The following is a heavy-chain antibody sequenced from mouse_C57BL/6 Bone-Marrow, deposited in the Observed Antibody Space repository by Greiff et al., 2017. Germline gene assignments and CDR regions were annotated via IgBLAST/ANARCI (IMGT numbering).Heavy chain of an antibody. CDR2: IYPGSGNT. D-gene: IGHD2-14*01. Sequence: VQLQQSGAELVRPGASVKLSCKASGYTFTDYYINWVKQRPGQGLEWIARIYPGSGNTYYNEKFKGKATLTAEKSSSTAYMQLSSLTSEDSAVYFCARTGTLDYWSQGTTLTVSS. J-gene: IGHJ2*01. CDR3: ARTGTLDY. CDR1: GYTFTDYY. V-gene: IGHV1-76*01.